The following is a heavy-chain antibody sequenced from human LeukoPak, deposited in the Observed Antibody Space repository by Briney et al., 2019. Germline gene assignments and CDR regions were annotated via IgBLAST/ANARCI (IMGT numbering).Heavy chain of an antibody. CDR2: ISAYNGNT. CDR1: GYTFTSYG. V-gene: IGHV1-18*04. CDR3: ARGGDIVVVPAALGAFDI. D-gene: IGHD2-2*01. J-gene: IGHJ3*02. Sequence: ASVKVSCKASGYTFTSYGISWVRQAPGQGLEWMGWISAYNGNTNYAQKLQGRVTMTTDTSTSTAYMELRSLRSDDTAVYYCARGGDIVVVPAALGAFDIWGQGTMVTVSS.